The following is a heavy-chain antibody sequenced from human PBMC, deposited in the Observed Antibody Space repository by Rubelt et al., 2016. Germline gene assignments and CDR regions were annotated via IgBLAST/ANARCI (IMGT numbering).Heavy chain of an antibody. CDR3: AKDEYAGYYDSSGYTPSYYFDY. V-gene: IGHV3-23*01. J-gene: IGHJ4*02. CDR2: ISGSGGST. D-gene: IGHD3-22*01. CDR1: GFTFSNYA. Sequence: VQLLDSGGGLVQPGGSLRLSCATSGFTFSNYAMSWVRQAPGKGLEWVSAISGSGGSTYYADSVKGRFTISRDNSKNKLYLQMNSLRAEDTAVYYCAKDEYAGYYDSSGYTPSYYFDYWGQGTLVTVSS.